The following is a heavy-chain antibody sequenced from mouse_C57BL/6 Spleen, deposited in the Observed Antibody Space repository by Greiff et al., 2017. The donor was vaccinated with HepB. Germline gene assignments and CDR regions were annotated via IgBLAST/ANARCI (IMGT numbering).Heavy chain of an antibody. CDR3: ARWEEYDYYYFDY. CDR2: INPSTGGT. J-gene: IGHJ2*01. CDR1: GYSFTGYY. V-gene: IGHV1-42*01. D-gene: IGHD2-4*01. Sequence: EVQLQQSGPELVKPGASVKISCKASGYSFTGYYMNWVKQSPEKSLEWIGEINPSTGGTTYNQKFKAKATLTVDKSSSTAYMQLKSLTSEDSAVYYCARWEEYDYYYFDYWGQGTTLTVSS.